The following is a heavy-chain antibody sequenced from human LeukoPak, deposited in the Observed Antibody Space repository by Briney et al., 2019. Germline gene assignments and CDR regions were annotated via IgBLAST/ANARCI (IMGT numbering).Heavy chain of an antibody. V-gene: IGHV3-23*01. CDR3: ARRGAGSGGLDY. D-gene: IGHD6-19*01. J-gene: IGHJ4*02. CDR2: IIETGASP. CDR1: GFSFSLYA. Sequence: PGGSLRLSCAASGFSFSLYAMNWVRQAPGKGLEWVSTIIETGASPYYADSVRGRFTVSRDSSENMFYLQMNSLRAEDTAIYYCARRGAGSGGLDYWGQGTLVTVSS.